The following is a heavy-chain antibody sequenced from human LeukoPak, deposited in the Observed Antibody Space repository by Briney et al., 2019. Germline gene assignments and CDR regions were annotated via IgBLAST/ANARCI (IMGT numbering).Heavy chain of an antibody. V-gene: IGHV1-46*01. CDR3: ARGAPTTRIGAGRFDY. D-gene: IGHD5-12*01. J-gene: IGHJ4*02. CDR1: GYSLTNYY. CDR2: INPSGGST. Sequence: ASVKVSCKAFGYSLTNYYVHWGRQAPGQGLEWRGEINPSGGSTSYAQKFQGRITVTRDTYTNTVYMDLSSLRSEDTATHYCARGAPTTRIGAGRFDYWGQGSLLTVAS.